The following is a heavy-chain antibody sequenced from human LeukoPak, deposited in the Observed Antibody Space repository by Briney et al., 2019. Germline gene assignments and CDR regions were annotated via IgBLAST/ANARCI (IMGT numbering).Heavy chain of an antibody. CDR2: INHGGST. CDR3: ARHVSVSSGYYPYSYYYYMDV. Sequence: PSETLSLTCAVYGGSFSGYYWSWIRQPPGKGLEWIGEINHGGSTNYNPSLKSRVTISVDTSKNQFSLKLTSVTAADTAVYYCARHVSVSSGYYPYSYYYYMDVWGKGTTVTISS. D-gene: IGHD3-22*01. J-gene: IGHJ6*03. CDR1: GGSFSGYY. V-gene: IGHV4-34*01.